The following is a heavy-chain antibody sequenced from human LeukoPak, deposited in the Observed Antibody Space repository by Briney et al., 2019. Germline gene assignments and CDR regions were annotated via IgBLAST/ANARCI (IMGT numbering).Heavy chain of an antibody. J-gene: IGHJ1*01. D-gene: IGHD6-19*01. CDR2: IYRDGST. CDR1: GGSFSGYY. Sequence: SETLSLTCAVYGGSFSGYYWSWIRQPPGKGLEWIGSIYRDGSTYYNPSLKSRITMSVDTSKNQFSLEVNSVTAADTAVYYCATDEGWPTEYFQHWGQGTLVTVSS. CDR3: ATDEGWPTEYFQH. V-gene: IGHV4-34*10.